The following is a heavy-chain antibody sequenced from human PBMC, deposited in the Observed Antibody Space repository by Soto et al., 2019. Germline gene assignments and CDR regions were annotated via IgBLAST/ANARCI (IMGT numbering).Heavy chain of an antibody. V-gene: IGHV3-23*01. J-gene: IGHJ4*02. CDR1: GFTFSSYA. D-gene: IGHD3-10*01. Sequence: PGGSLRLSCAASGFTFSSYAMSWVRQAPGKGLEWVSAISGSGGSTYYADSVKGRFTISRDNSKNTLYLQMNSLRAEDTAVYYCAKASYFGLGSFFIFSISGKAQAEFDYWGQGTLVTVSS. CDR3: AKASYFGLGSFFIFSISGKAQAEFDY. CDR2: ISGSGGST.